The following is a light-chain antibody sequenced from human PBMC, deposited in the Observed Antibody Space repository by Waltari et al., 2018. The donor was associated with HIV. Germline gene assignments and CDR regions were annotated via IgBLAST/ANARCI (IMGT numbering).Light chain of an antibody. Sequence: QSMLTQPPSASGTPGQRVTISCSGSSSNIGRNTVNWYQQLPGTAPKLLIYGSNHRPSGFPDRFSGSKSGTSASLAIIGLQSEDEADYYCATWDDSLNGRVFGGGTKLTVL. V-gene: IGLV1-44*01. J-gene: IGLJ3*02. CDR3: ATWDDSLNGRV. CDR2: GSN. CDR1: SSNIGRNT.